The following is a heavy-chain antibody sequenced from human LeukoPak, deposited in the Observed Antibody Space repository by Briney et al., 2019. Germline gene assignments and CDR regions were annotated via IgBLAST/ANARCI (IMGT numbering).Heavy chain of an antibody. V-gene: IGHV3-23*01. Sequence: GGSLRLSCAASAFPFSTYTVSLVRQAPGKGLQWVSSIIGGDATIYYADSVKGRFTISRDISKNTLYLQMNSLRAEDTAIYYCAKGASPFDYLGQGTLVTVSS. CDR1: AFPFSTYT. J-gene: IGHJ4*02. CDR3: AKGASPFDY. CDR2: IIGGDATI.